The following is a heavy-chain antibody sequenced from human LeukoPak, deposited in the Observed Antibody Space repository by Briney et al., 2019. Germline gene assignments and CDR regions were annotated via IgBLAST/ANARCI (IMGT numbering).Heavy chain of an antibody. Sequence: GGLRLSCAASGFTVSSNYMSWVRQAPGKGLVWVSRINSDGSSTSYADSVKGRFTISRDNAKNTLYLQMNSLRAEDTAVYYCARDDAVPAAIWGQGTLVTVSS. CDR3: ARDDAVPAAI. J-gene: IGHJ4*02. D-gene: IGHD2-2*01. V-gene: IGHV3-74*01. CDR1: GFTVSSNY. CDR2: INSDGSST.